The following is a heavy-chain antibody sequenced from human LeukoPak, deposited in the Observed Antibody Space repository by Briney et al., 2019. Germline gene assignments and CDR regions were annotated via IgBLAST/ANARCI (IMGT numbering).Heavy chain of an antibody. J-gene: IGHJ5*02. CDR3: ARSSSGSWYVGDWFDP. V-gene: IGHV3-43D*04. CDR1: GFTFADYA. Sequence: PGGSLRLSCAASGFTFADYAMHWVRQAPGKGLEWVSLSWDGGSTYYADSVKGRFTISRDNSKNTLYLQMNSLRAEDTAVYYCARSSSGSWYVGDWFDPWGQGTLVTVSS. CDR2: SWDGGST. D-gene: IGHD6-13*01.